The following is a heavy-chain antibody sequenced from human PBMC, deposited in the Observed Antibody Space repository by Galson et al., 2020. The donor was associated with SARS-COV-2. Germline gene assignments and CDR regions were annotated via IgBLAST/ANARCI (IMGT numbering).Heavy chain of an antibody. V-gene: IGHV3-21*01. CDR1: GFTFSSYT. CDR3: ARGRLSGGYERLRYY. CDR2: ISSSSTYI. J-gene: IGHJ4*02. D-gene: IGHD1-26*01. Sequence: GGSLRLSCAASGFTFSSYTMTWVRQAPGKGLEWVSAISSSSTYIYYADSVKGRFTISGDNAKNSLYLQMNSLRAEDTAVYYCARGRLSGGYERLRYYWGQGTLVTVSS.